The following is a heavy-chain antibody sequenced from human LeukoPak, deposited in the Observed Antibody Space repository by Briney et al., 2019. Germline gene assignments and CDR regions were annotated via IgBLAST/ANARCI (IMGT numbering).Heavy chain of an antibody. Sequence: PGGSLRLSCAASGFTLSSYGMHWVRQAPGKGLEWVAFIRYDGSNKYYADSVKGRFTISRDNSKNTLYLQMNSLRAEDTAVYYCARDSGLPRAYCGGDCYSGVFDYWGQGTLVTVSS. V-gene: IGHV3-30*02. CDR1: GFTLSSYG. D-gene: IGHD2-21*02. CDR3: ARDSGLPRAYCGGDCYSGVFDY. CDR2: IRYDGSNK. J-gene: IGHJ4*02.